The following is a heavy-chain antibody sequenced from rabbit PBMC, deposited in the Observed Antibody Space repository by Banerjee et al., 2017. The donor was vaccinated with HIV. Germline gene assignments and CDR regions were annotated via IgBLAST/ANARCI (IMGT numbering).Heavy chain of an antibody. V-gene: IGHV1S40*01. Sequence: QSLEESGGGLVKPEGSLTLTCTASGFDLSIYYYMCWVRQAPGKGLEWIGCIYTGSGDTYYASWAKGRFTISKTSSTTVTLQMTSLTAADTATYFCARNYDLWGPGTLVTVS. CDR1: GFDLSIYYY. CDR2: IYTGSGDT. CDR3: ARNYDL. D-gene: IGHD2-1*01. J-gene: IGHJ4*01.